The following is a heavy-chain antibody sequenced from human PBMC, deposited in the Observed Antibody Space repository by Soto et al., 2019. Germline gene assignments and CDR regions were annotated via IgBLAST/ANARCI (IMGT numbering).Heavy chain of an antibody. J-gene: IGHJ6*02. CDR1: GGSISSGDHY. D-gene: IGHD3-22*01. V-gene: IGHV4-30-4*01. CDR2: IYHSGNT. Sequence: SETLSLTCTVSGGSISSGDHYWSWIRQSPGKGLEWIGYIYHSGNTYYNPSLKSRVSISVDTSKNQFSLHLSSVTAADTAVYFCATDQYYYQSSGYGSSYGLDVWGQGTTVTVSS. CDR3: ATDQYYYQSSGYGSSYGLDV.